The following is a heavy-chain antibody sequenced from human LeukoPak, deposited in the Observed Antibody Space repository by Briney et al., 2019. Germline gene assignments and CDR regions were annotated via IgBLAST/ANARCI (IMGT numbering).Heavy chain of an antibody. CDR1: GGSISSGDYY. CDR3: ASYYYDSSGTDAFDI. Sequence: SETLSLTCTVSGGSISSGDYYWSWIRQPPGTGLEWIGYIYYSGSTYYNPSLKSRVTISVDTSKNQFSLKLSSVTAADTAVYYCASYYYDSSGTDAFDIWGQGTMVTVSS. J-gene: IGHJ3*02. CDR2: IYYSGST. V-gene: IGHV4-30-4*02. D-gene: IGHD3-22*01.